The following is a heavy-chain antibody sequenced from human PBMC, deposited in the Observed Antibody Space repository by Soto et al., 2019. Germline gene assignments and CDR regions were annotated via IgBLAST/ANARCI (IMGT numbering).Heavy chain of an antibody. V-gene: IGHV1-69*13. CDR3: ARVDHSGHSYPKAYFYDYGMDV. D-gene: IGHD4-4*01. CDR2: IIPIFGIP. CDR1: GGTFSNYA. J-gene: IGHJ6*02. Sequence: SVKVSCKASGGTFSNYAISWVRQAPGQGLEWMGGIIPIFGIPNYAQKFQGRVTIIADESTSTVYMELSSLRSEDTAVYYCARVDHSGHSYPKAYFYDYGMDVWGQGTTVTVS.